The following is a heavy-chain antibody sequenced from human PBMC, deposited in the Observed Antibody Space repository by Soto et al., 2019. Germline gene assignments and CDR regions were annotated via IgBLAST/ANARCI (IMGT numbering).Heavy chain of an antibody. J-gene: IGHJ3*02. CDR1: GGSISSSY. V-gene: IGHV4-59*12. CDR3: ARGLGSSGWYSPWDAFDI. Sequence: PSETLSLTCTVSGGSISSSYWSWIRQPPGKGLEWIGYIYYSGSTNYNPSLKGRFTISRDNAKNSLYLQMNSLRAEDTAVYYCARGLGSSGWYSPWDAFDIWGQGTMVTVSS. D-gene: IGHD6-19*01. CDR2: IYYSGST.